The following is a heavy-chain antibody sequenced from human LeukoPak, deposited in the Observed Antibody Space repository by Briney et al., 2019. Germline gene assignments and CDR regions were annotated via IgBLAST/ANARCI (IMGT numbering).Heavy chain of an antibody. CDR1: GFPFSRCD. D-gene: IGHD2-2*01. CDR2: ISGSGAST. J-gene: IGHJ4*02. V-gene: IGHV3-23*01. CDR3: AKAALRYQLLSSLDY. Sequence: GSLWLSCAASGFPFSRCDMNWGRPAPREGVEVGLGISGSGASTYYADSVKGRFTISRDNSKNTLYLQMNSLRAEDTAIYYCAKAALRYQLLSSLDYWGQGTLVTVSS.